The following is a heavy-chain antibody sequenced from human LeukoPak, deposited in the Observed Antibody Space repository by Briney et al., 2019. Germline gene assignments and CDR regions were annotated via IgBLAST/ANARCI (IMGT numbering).Heavy chain of an antibody. V-gene: IGHV1-18*01. CDR3: ARDQVMITFGGVIPFDY. J-gene: IGHJ4*02. D-gene: IGHD3-16*02. Sequence: GASVKVSCKASGYTFTSYGISWERLAPGHGLEWMGWISAYNGNRKYEKKLQGRVTMTTDTATSTAYMELSSLRAEDTAVYYCARDQVMITFGGVIPFDYWGQGTLVTVSS. CDR1: GYTFTSYG. CDR2: ISAYNGNR.